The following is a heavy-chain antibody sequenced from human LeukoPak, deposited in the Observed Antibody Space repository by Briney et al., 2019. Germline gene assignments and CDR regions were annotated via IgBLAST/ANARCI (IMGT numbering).Heavy chain of an antibody. CDR2: IFYTGGT. D-gene: IGHD1-1*01. Sequence: SETLSLTCTVSGGSLNNCYWSWIRQPPGKALEWVGYIFYTGGTNYNPSLKSRVTISVDTSKNQFSLKLNSVTAADTALYYCARVDDWNALEYWGQGILVTVSS. J-gene: IGHJ4*02. CDR1: GGSLNNCY. CDR3: ARVDDWNALEY. V-gene: IGHV4-59*01.